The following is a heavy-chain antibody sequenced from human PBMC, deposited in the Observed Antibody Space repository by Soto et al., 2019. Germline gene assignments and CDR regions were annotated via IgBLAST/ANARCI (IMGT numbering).Heavy chain of an antibody. CDR1: GGSISSYY. V-gene: IGHV4-59*01. J-gene: IGHJ4*02. Sequence: SETLSLTCTVSGGSISSYYWSCIRQPPGKGLEWIGYIYYSGSTNYNPSLKSRVTISVDTSKNQFSLKLSSVTAADTAVYYCASLYSYDYYFDYWGQGTLVTVSS. CDR3: ASLYSYDYYFDY. D-gene: IGHD5-18*01. CDR2: IYYSGST.